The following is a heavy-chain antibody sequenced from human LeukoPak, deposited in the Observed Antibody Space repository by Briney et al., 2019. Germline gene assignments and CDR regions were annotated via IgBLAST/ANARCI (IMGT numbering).Heavy chain of an antibody. CDR1: GYLFTTYW. J-gene: IGHJ4*02. D-gene: IGHD3-9*01. CDR2: IYPGDSDT. Sequence: GESLKISCKGSGYLFTTYWIAWVRQMSAKGLEWMGIIYPGDSDTRYSPSFQGQVTISADKSISTAYLQWSSLKASDTAMYYCARRKGSDYDILTGYGTFDYRGQGTLVTVSS. V-gene: IGHV5-51*01. CDR3: ARRKGSDYDILTGYGTFDY.